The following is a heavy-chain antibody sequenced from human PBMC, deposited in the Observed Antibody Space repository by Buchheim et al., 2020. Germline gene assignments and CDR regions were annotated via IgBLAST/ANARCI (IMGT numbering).Heavy chain of an antibody. CDR2: INHSGST. D-gene: IGHD6-13*01. J-gene: IGHJ6*03. Sequence: QVQLQQWGAGLLKPSETLSLTCAVYGGSFSGYYWSWIRQPPGKGLEWIGEINHSGSTNYNPSLKSRVTISVDTSKNKFSLKLSSVTAADTAVYYCARGGIGAAGTNYMDVWGKGTT. CDR3: ARGGIGAAGTNYMDV. CDR1: GGSFSGYY. V-gene: IGHV4-34*01.